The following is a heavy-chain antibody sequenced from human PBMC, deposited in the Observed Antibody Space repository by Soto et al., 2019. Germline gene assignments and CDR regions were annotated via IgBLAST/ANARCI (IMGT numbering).Heavy chain of an antibody. CDR1: GGALSGYY. D-gene: IGHD3-3*01. CDR3: ARGPPGLRFLEWLPHYYGMDV. CDR2: INHSGST. Sequence: EPLSITGAVYGGALSGYYWSWIRQPPGKGLEWIAEINHSGSTNYNPSLKSRVTISVDTSKNQFSLKLSSVTAADTAVYYCARGPPGLRFLEWLPHYYGMDVWGQGTTVTVSS. V-gene: IGHV4-34*01. J-gene: IGHJ6*02.